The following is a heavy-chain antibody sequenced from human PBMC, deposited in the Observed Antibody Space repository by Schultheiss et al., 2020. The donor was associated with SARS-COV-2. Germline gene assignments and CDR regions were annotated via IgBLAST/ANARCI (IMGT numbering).Heavy chain of an antibody. CDR1: GFTFRDYI. Sequence: GGSLRLSCAASGFTFRDYIMSWVRLAPGKGLEWLSYIGPSDSFFYYADSVKGRFTISRDDVKNSLYLQMNSLRAEDTALYYCAKEAYYDSSGYYGDWGQGTLVTVSS. D-gene: IGHD3-22*01. CDR3: AKEAYYDSSGYYGD. V-gene: IGHV3-11*01. J-gene: IGHJ4*02. CDR2: IGPSDSFF.